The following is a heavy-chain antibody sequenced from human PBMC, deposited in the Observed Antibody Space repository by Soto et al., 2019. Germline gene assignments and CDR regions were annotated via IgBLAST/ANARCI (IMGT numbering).Heavy chain of an antibody. J-gene: IGHJ4*02. CDR2: ISGSGGST. D-gene: IGHD1-26*01. CDR1: GLTFSSYA. V-gene: IGHV3-23*01. Sequence: GGSLRLSCAASGLTFSSYAMSWVRQAPGKGLEWVSAISGSGGSTYYADSVKGRFTISRDNSKNTLYLQMNSLRAEDTAVYYCAKDSRSNSGSMYYFDYWGQGTLVTVSS. CDR3: AKDSRSNSGSMYYFDY.